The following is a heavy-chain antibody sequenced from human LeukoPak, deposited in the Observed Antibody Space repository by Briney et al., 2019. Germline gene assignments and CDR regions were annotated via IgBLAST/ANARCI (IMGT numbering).Heavy chain of an antibody. CDR3: ARGLDSVTWGPFDI. Sequence: PSETLSLTCAVYGGSFSGYYWSWIRQPPGKGLEWIGEINHSGRTNYNPSLKSRVTISVDSSKNQFSLRLSFVTAADTAVYYCARGLDSVTWGPFDIWGQGTVVTVSS. CDR1: GGSFSGYY. D-gene: IGHD2-2*03. CDR2: INHSGRT. J-gene: IGHJ3*02. V-gene: IGHV4-34*01.